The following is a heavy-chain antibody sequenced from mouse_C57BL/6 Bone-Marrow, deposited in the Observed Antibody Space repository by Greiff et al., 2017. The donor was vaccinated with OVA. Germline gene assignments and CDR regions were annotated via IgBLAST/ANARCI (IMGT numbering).Heavy chain of an antibody. J-gene: IGHJ4*01. D-gene: IGHD1-1*01. CDR1: GYAFTNYL. Sequence: QVQLQQSGAELVRPGTSVKVSCKASGYAFTNYLIEWVKQRPGQGLEWIGVINPGSGGTNYNEKFKGKATLTADKSSSTAYMQLSSLTSEDSAVYFCARPPYYYGSSYEAMDYWGQGTSVTVSS. CDR2: INPGSGGT. CDR3: ARPPYYYGSSYEAMDY. V-gene: IGHV1-54*01.